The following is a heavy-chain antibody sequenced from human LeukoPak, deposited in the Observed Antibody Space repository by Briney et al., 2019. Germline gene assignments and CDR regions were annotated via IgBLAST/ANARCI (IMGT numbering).Heavy chain of an antibody. D-gene: IGHD3-22*01. V-gene: IGHV3-30*04. CDR3: ASIIRYYYDSSGFPSG. J-gene: IGHJ4*02. Sequence: GRSLRLSCAASGFTFSSYAMHWVRQAPGKGLEWVAVISYDGSNKYYADSVKGRFTISRGNAKNSLYLQMNSLRAEDTAVYYCASIIRYYYDSSGFPSGWGQGTLVTVSS. CDR1: GFTFSSYA. CDR2: ISYDGSNK.